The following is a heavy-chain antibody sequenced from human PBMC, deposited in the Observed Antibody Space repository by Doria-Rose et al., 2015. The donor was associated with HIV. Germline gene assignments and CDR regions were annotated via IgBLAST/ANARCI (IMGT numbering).Heavy chain of an antibody. CDR2: FHSQDGGT. J-gene: IGHJ4*02. Sequence: QVQLVQSGAEVKKPGASVRVSCKVSGYTLTGLSMHWVRQAPGKGLEWLGGFHSQDGGTIYTQKFQGRVTMTEDTSTDTAYLELSSLTSEDTAVYYCATGHRDGFNYGGDFWGQGTLVTVSS. CDR3: ATGHRDGFNYGGDF. V-gene: IGHV1-24*01. D-gene: IGHD5-12*01. CDR1: GYTLTGLS.